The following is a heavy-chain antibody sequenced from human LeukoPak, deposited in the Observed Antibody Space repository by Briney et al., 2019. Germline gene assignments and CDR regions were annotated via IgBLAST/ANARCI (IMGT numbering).Heavy chain of an antibody. CDR2: IDPSESYT. Sequence: GESLKISCKGSGYSFTSYWISWVRQMPGKGLGWMGRIDPSESYTNYRPSFQGHVTISAKKSINTAYLKESTEKAADTAMYYCARKDIAVAGDAFDIWGRGTMVTVSS. J-gene: IGHJ3*02. CDR1: GYSFTSYW. CDR3: ARKDIAVAGDAFDI. V-gene: IGHV5-10-1*01. D-gene: IGHD6-19*01.